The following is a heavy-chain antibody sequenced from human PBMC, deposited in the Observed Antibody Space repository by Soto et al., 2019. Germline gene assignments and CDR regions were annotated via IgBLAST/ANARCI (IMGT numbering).Heavy chain of an antibody. CDR3: ARGGISHWAYFYYMDV. Sequence: SETLSLTCTVSSGSISTYYWSWIRQPPGKGLEWIGYIYYTGSTNYNPSLKTRVTMSMDTSKNQFSLTLNSVTAADTATYYCARGGISHWAYFYYMDVWDRGTTVTVSS. CDR2: IYYTGST. CDR1: SGSISTYY. D-gene: IGHD2-21*01. V-gene: IGHV4-59*12. J-gene: IGHJ6*03.